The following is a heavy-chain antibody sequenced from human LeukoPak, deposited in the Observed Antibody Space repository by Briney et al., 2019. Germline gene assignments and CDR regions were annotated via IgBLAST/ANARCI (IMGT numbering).Heavy chain of an antibody. V-gene: IGHV3-74*01. CDR1: GFSFSGHW. CDR3: ARGPNSNWSGLDF. D-gene: IGHD6-6*01. CDR2: ISPTGSTT. J-gene: IGHJ4*02. Sequence: GGSLRLSCTASGFSFSGHWMHWARQLPGKGLVWVSRISPTGSTTSYADSVKGRLTVSRDNAKNTLYLQVNNLRAEDTAVYYCARGPNSNWSGLDFWGQGTLLTVSP.